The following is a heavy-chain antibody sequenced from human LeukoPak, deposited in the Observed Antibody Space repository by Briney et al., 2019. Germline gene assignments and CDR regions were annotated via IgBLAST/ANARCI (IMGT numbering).Heavy chain of an antibody. CDR3: ARAHVDDVEMVYAIRALDT. V-gene: IGHV4-31*03. J-gene: IGHJ3*02. CDR1: GGSIRSGGFH. Sequence: SETLSLTCTVSGGSIRSGGFHWSWIRQHPGKGLEWIGYIYYNGISKYNPSLNSRVTISVDTSKNQFSLNLRSVTAADTAVYYCARAHVDDVEMVYAIRALDTWGQGTLVTVSS. CDR2: IYYNGIS. D-gene: IGHD2-8*01.